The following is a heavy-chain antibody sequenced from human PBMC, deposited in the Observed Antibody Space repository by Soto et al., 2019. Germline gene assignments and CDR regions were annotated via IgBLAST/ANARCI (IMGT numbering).Heavy chain of an antibody. V-gene: IGHV4-59*01. J-gene: IGHJ4*02. Sequence: TSETLSLTCTVSGGSISSYYWSWIRQPPGKGLEWIGYIYYSGSTNYNPSLKSRVTISVDTSKNQFSLKLSSVTAADTAVYYCATLQYDFWSGHFDYWGQGTLVTVSS. D-gene: IGHD3-3*01. CDR3: ATLQYDFWSGHFDY. CDR1: GGSISSYY. CDR2: IYYSGST.